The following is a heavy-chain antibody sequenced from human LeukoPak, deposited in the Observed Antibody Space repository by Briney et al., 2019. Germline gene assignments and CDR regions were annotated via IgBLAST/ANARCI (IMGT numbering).Heavy chain of an antibody. CDR1: GFTFRNYD. D-gene: IGHD3-22*01. CDR3: AKRADSGGYPFDY. J-gene: IGHJ4*02. Sequence: GGSLRLSCAASGFTFRNYDMFWVRPAPGKGLEWVSDISGGGSNTYYADSVKGHFTISRDNSKNTLYLQMNSLRAEDTAVYYCAKRADSGGYPFDYGGQGTLVTVSS. CDR2: ISGGGSNT. V-gene: IGHV3-23*01.